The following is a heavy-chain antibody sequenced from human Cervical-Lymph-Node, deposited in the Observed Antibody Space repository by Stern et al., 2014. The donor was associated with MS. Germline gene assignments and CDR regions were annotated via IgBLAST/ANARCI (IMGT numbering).Heavy chain of an antibody. V-gene: IGHV4-59*01. J-gene: IGHJ5*02. Sequence: QVPLQESGPGLVKPSETLSLTCTVSGGSISSYYWSWIRQPPGKGLEWNGYIYYSGSPNYNPSLKSRVTISVDTSKNQFSLKLSSVTAADTAVYYCARGATQAFDPWGQGTLVTVSS. CDR3: ARGATQAFDP. CDR2: IYYSGSP. CDR1: GGSISSYY.